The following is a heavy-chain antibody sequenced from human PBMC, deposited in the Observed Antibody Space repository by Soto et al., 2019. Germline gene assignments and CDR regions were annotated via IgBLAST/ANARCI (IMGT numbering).Heavy chain of an antibody. CDR2: ISGYNGDT. CDR1: GYTFANYG. J-gene: IGHJ4*02. CDR3: ARDQSLARQAAPDY. Sequence: QVQLVQSGPEVKKPGASVKVSCKASGYTFANYGISWVRQAPGQGLEWMGWISGYNGDTNYAQKFQGRVTMTTDTSTTIAYMELRSLRSDATAVYYCARDQSLARQAAPDYWGQGTLVTVSS. V-gene: IGHV1-18*04. D-gene: IGHD2-21*01.